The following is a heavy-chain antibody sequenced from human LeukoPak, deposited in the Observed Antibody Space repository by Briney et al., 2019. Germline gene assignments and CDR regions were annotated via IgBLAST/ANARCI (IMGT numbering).Heavy chain of an antibody. Sequence: GSSVKASCKASGGTFSSYAISWVRQAPGQGLEWMRGIIPIFGTANYAQKFQGRVTITADESTSTAYMELSSLRSEDTAVYYCARAISSGWSGDLRYWGQGTLVTVSS. D-gene: IGHD6-19*01. CDR2: IIPIFGTA. CDR1: GGTFSSYA. CDR3: ARAISSGWSGDLRY. J-gene: IGHJ4*02. V-gene: IGHV1-69*01.